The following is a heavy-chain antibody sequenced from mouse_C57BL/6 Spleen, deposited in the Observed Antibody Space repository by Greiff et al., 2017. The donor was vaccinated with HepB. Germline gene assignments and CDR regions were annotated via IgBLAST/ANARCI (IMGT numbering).Heavy chain of an antibody. J-gene: IGHJ3*01. CDR1: GYSITSDY. CDR3: ARAHYGNYGWFAY. D-gene: IGHD2-1*01. Sequence: DVMLVESGPGLAKPSQTLSLTCSVTGYSITSDYWNWIRKFPGNKLEYMGYISYSGSTYYNPSLKSRISITRDTSKNQYYLQLNSVTTEDTATYYCARAHYGNYGWFAYWGQGTLVTVSA. CDR2: ISYSGST. V-gene: IGHV3-8*01.